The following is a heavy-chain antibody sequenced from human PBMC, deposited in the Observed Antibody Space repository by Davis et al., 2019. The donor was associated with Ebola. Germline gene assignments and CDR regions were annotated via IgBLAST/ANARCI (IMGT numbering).Heavy chain of an antibody. CDR1: GASFNDYY. J-gene: IGHJ4*02. Sequence: MPSETLSLTCAVYGASFNDYYWSWIRQPPGKGLEWIGEINHSGSTNYNPSLKSRVTISVDTSKNQFSLKLSSVTAADTAVYYCARGSSPDYDFWSGYPPYYFDYWGQGTLVTVSS. CDR3: ARGSSPDYDFWSGYPPYYFDY. CDR2: INHSGST. D-gene: IGHD3-3*01. V-gene: IGHV4-34*01.